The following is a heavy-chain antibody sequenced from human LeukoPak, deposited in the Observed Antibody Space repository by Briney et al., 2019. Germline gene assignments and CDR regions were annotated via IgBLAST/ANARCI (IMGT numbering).Heavy chain of an antibody. CDR3: AKRPISGDDKSFDY. Sequence: PGGSLRLSCAASGFTVINYAMNWVRQAPGKGLEWVSTIRESSGDTYYEDSVKGRFTIYRDISKNTVYLQVNSLRVEDTAVYFCAKRPISGDDKSFDYWGQGLLVTVSS. V-gene: IGHV3-23*01. CDR1: GFTVINYA. D-gene: IGHD2-21*01. J-gene: IGHJ4*02. CDR2: IRESSGDT.